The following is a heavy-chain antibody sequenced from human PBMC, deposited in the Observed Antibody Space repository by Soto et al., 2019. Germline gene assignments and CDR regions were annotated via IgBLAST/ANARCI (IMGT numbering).Heavy chain of an antibody. CDR3: AKDPVGVPADYYYGMDV. D-gene: IGHD2-2*01. V-gene: IGHV3-30*18. J-gene: IGHJ6*02. Sequence: GGSLRLSCAASGFTFSSYGLPWVRQAQGKGLDWVAVISYGGSNKYYADSVKGRFTISRDNSKNTLYLQMNSLRAEDTAVYYCAKDPVGVPADYYYGMDVWGQGTTVTVSS. CDR1: GFTFSSYG. CDR2: ISYGGSNK.